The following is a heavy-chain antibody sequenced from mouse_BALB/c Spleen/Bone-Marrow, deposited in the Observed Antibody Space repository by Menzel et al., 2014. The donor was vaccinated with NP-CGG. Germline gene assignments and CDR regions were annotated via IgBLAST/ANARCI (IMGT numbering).Heavy chain of an antibody. CDR3: ARHSGSTSYYYTMDY. CDR1: GFTFSSYG. CDR2: ISSGGSYT. V-gene: IGHV5-6*01. Sequence: EVQGVESGGDLVKPGGSLKLSCAASGFTFSSYGMSWVRQTPDKRLEWVATISSGGSYTYYPDSVKGRFTISRDIAKNTLYLQMSSLRSEDTAMYYCARHSGSTSYYYTMDYWGQGTSVTVSS. J-gene: IGHJ4*01. D-gene: IGHD1-1*01.